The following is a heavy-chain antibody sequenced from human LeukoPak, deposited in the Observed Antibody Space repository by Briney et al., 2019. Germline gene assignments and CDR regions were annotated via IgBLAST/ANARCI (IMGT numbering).Heavy chain of an antibody. D-gene: IGHD6-13*01. J-gene: IGHJ6*03. Sequence: SETLSLTCTVSGGSISSHYWSWIRQPPGKGLEWIGYIYYRGSTNYNPSLKSRVTISVDTSKNQFSLKLSSVTAADTAVYYCARDSSSSTWFDYYYMDVWGKGTTVTVSS. CDR2: IYYRGST. V-gene: IGHV4-59*11. CDR1: GGSISSHY. CDR3: ARDSSSSTWFDYYYMDV.